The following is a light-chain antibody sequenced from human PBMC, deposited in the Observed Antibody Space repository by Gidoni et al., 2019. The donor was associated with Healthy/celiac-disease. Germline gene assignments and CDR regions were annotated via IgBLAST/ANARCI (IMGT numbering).Light chain of an antibody. Sequence: VMNQSPIYLPVTHGEPASISCMSSQSILHSNGYNYFDWYLQKPGQSPQLLIYLGSNRASGVPDRFSGSGSGTDFTLKISRVEAEDVGVYYCMQALQTRTFGQXTKLEIK. CDR1: QSILHSNGYNY. V-gene: IGKV2-28*01. CDR3: MQALQTRT. CDR2: LGS. J-gene: IGKJ2*01.